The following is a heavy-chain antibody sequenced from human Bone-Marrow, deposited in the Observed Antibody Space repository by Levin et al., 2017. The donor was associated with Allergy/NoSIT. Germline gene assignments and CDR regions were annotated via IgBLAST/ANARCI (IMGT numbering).Heavy chain of an antibody. Sequence: GESLKISCAASGFTFSSYAMHWVRQAPGKGLEWVAVISYDGSNKYYADSVKGRFTISRDNSKNTLYLQMNSLRAEDTAVYYCAREWARYYDSSGYYSNWFDPWGQGTLVTVSS. D-gene: IGHD3-22*01. CDR3: AREWARYYDSSGYYSNWFDP. CDR2: ISYDGSNK. V-gene: IGHV3-30-3*01. J-gene: IGHJ5*02. CDR1: GFTFSSYA.